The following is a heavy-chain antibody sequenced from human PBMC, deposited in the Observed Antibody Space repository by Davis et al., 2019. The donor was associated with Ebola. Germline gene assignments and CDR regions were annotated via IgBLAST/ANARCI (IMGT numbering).Heavy chain of an antibody. V-gene: IGHV4-30-4*01. J-gene: IGHJ4*02. CDR2: IYYSGST. Sequence: MPSETLSLTCTVSGGSISSGNYYWSWIRQPPGKGLEWIGYIYYSGSTYYNPSLKSRVTISVDTSKNQFSLKLSSVTAADTAVYYCARGYYVWGSYRPPFSDYWGQGTLVTVSS. D-gene: IGHD3-16*02. CDR3: ARGYYVWGSYRPPFSDY. CDR1: GGSISSGNYY.